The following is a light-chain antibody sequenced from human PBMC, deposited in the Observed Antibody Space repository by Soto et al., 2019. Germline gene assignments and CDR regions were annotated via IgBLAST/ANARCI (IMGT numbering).Light chain of an antibody. Sequence: EIVMTQSPAPLSVSPGERATLSCRASQSVSSNLAWYQQKPGQAPRLLIYGASTRATGIPARFSGSGSGTESTLTISSLQSEDFAVYYCQQYNNWPPAFGQGTKVDIK. CDR3: QQYNNWPPA. V-gene: IGKV3-15*01. CDR2: GAS. J-gene: IGKJ1*01. CDR1: QSVSSN.